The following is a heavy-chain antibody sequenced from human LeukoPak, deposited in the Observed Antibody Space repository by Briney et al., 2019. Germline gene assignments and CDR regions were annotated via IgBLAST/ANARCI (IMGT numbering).Heavy chain of an antibody. V-gene: IGHV1-8*01. D-gene: IGHD3-9*01. J-gene: IGHJ4*02. CDR2: MNPNSGNT. CDR1: GYTFTSYD. Sequence: ASVKVSCKASGYTFTSYDINWVRQATGQGLEWMGWMNPNSGNTGYAQKFQGRVTMTRNTSISTAYMELSSLRSEDTAVYHCARGSVLTGLFDYWGQGTLVTVSS. CDR3: ARGSVLTGLFDY.